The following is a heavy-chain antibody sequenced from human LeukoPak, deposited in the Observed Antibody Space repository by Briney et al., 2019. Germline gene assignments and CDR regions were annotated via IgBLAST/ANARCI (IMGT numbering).Heavy chain of an antibody. CDR3: ARQSSGIAATDKIDY. Sequence: PGGSLRLSCAASGLTFSSYSMNWVRQAPGKGLEWVANIKQDGSEKYYVDSVKGRFTISRDDAKESLYLQMNSLRAEDTAIYYCARQSSGIAATDKIDYWGQGALVTVSS. J-gene: IGHJ4*02. CDR1: GLTFSSYS. CDR2: IKQDGSEK. V-gene: IGHV3-7*01. D-gene: IGHD6-13*01.